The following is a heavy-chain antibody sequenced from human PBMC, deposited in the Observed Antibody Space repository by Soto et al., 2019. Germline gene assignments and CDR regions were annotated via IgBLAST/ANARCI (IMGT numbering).Heavy chain of an antibody. Sequence: PSETLSLTCIVSGGSVSSSNWWSWVRQPPGKGPEWIGEIYHSGSTTYNPSLKSRATISVDKSENQFSLRLKSVTAADTAVYYCASVGSDYDNSGYYLPWGPGTLVTAPQ. CDR1: GGSVSSSNW. V-gene: IGHV4-4*02. CDR3: ASVGSDYDNSGYYLP. D-gene: IGHD3-22*01. J-gene: IGHJ5*02. CDR2: IYHSGST.